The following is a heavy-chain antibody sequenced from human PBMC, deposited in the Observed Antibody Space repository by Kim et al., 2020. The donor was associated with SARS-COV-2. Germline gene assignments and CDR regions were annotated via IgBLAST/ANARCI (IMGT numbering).Heavy chain of an antibody. CDR3: AKVFLPLRLGELSWDYGMDV. Sequence: GGSLRLSCAASGFTFSSYGMHWVRQAPGKGLEWVAVISYDGSNKYYADSVKGRFTISRDNSKNTLYLQMNSLRAEDTAVYYCAKVFLPLRLGELSWDYGMDVWGQGTTVTVSS. CDR1: GFTFSSYG. CDR2: ISYDGSNK. V-gene: IGHV3-30*18. J-gene: IGHJ6*02. D-gene: IGHD3-16*02.